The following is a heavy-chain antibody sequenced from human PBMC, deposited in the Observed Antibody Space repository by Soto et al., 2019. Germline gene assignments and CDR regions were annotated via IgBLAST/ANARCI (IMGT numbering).Heavy chain of an antibody. CDR2: IDPGDPDI. Sequence: GESLKISCQASGYTFISYWIAWVRQMPGKDLEWMVIIDPGDPDIRYNASFQGQVTISAVTSISSAYLQWSSLKASDTAMYYCGRIIAEAGAGFDFGRQGTLVAAFS. V-gene: IGHV5-51*01. CDR1: GYTFISYW. J-gene: IGHJ4*02. CDR3: GRIIAEAGAGFDF. D-gene: IGHD6-19*01.